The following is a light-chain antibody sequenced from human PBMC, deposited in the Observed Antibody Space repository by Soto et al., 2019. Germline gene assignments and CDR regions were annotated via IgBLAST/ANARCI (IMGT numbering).Light chain of an antibody. J-gene: IGKJ4*01. CDR2: DAS. CDR1: QGIGSW. CDR3: QQANSFPHT. Sequence: IQMPQSPSSVSASVGDRVTITCRASQGIGSWLAWYQQKPGKAPNLLIYDASKLHSGVPSRFSGSGSGTDFSLTISSLQPEDFATYYCQQANSFPHTFGGGTKVEI. V-gene: IGKV1-12*01.